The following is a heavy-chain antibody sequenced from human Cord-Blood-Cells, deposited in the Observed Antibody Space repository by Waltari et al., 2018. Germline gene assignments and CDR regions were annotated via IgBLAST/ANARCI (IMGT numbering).Heavy chain of an antibody. CDR2: IRGGGGST. CDR1: GFTFSSYA. Sequence: EVQLLESGGGLVQPGGSLRLSCAASGFTFSSYAMSWVRQAPGKGLEWVSAIRGGGGSTDYADSVKGRFTISRDNSKNTLYLQMNSLRAEDTAVYYCANPKEVTKGDYWGQGTLVTVSS. CDR3: ANPKEVTKGDY. V-gene: IGHV3-23*01. J-gene: IGHJ4*02. D-gene: IGHD4-4*01.